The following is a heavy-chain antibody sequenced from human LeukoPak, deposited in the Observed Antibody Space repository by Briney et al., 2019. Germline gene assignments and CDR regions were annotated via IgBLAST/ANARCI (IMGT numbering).Heavy chain of an antibody. J-gene: IGHJ3*02. CDR1: GYTFTGYY. CDR3: AKLGVVVVPAAQTRGPYDAFDI. Sequence: GASVKVSCKASGYTFTGYYMHWVRQAPGQGLEWMGWINPNSGGTNYAQKFQGRVTMTRDTSTSTVYMELSSLRSEDTAVYYCAKLGVVVVPAAQTRGPYDAFDIWGQGTMVTVSS. V-gene: IGHV1-2*02. D-gene: IGHD2-2*01. CDR2: INPNSGGT.